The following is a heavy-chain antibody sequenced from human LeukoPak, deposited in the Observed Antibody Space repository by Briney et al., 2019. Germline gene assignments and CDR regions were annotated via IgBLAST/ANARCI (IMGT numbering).Heavy chain of an antibody. CDR2: IHYSGSS. CDR3: ARSFSSGHLGDY. CDR1: GDSISSFY. Sequence: PSETLSLTCSVSGDSISSFYWNWIRQSPGKGLEWIGNIHYSGSSNYNPSLKSRVTISIDTSRKQFFLKLSSVTAADTAVYYCARSFSSGHLGDYWGQGTLVTVSS. J-gene: IGHJ4*02. V-gene: IGHV4-59*08. D-gene: IGHD6-19*01.